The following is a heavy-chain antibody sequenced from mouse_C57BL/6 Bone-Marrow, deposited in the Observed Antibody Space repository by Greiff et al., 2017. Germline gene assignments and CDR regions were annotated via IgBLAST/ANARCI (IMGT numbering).Heavy chain of an antibody. V-gene: IGHV1-55*01. CDR1: GYTFTSYW. CDR2: IYPGSGST. CDR3: ARSDDGTTGDY. D-gene: IGHD1-1*01. J-gene: IGHJ2*01. Sequence: QVQLQQPGAELVKPGASVKLSCKASGYTFTSYWITWVKQRPGQGLEWIGDIYPGSGSTNYNEKFKSKATLTVDTSSSTAYMQLSSLTSEDSAVYYCARSDDGTTGDYWGQGTTLTVSS.